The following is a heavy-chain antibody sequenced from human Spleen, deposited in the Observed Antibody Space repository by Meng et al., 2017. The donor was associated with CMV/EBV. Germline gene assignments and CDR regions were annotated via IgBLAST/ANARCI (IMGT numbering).Heavy chain of an antibody. D-gene: IGHD2-15*01. Sequence: ASVKVSCKASGYTFTAHYMHWVRQAPGQGLEWMGWINPNSGGTNYAQKFQGRVTMTGDTSITTGYMELSRLRSDDMAVYYCARVKRYCTGGSCSSTGYYGMDVWGQGTTVTVSS. CDR1: GYTFTAHY. V-gene: IGHV1-2*02. J-gene: IGHJ6*02. CDR2: INPNSGGT. CDR3: ARVKRYCTGGSCSSTGYYGMDV.